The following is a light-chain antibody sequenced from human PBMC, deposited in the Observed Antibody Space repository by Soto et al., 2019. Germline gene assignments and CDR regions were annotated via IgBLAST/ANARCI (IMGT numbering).Light chain of an antibody. J-gene: IGLJ1*01. CDR2: DVS. Sequence: SVLPQPASVSGSPGQSITISCTGTSSDIGAYNYVSWYQQHPGKAPKLIIYDVSNRPSGVSNRFSGSKSDNTASLAISGLQPEDEADYYCCSYTSTYTRVFGTGTKVTVL. CDR3: CSYTSTYTRV. CDR1: SSDIGAYNY. V-gene: IGLV2-14*01.